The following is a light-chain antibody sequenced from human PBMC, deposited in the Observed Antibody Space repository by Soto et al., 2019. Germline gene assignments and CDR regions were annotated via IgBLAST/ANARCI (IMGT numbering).Light chain of an antibody. V-gene: IGKV1-5*03. CDR1: QSISHW. CDR3: QQYNSFPLT. CDR2: KAS. J-gene: IGKJ4*01. Sequence: DIQMTQSPSTLSASVGDIVAITCRASQSISHWLAWYQQKPGKAPKLLIYKASSLQSGVPSRFSGSGSGTEFTLTISSLQPDDFATYYFQQYNSFPLTFGGGTNVEIK.